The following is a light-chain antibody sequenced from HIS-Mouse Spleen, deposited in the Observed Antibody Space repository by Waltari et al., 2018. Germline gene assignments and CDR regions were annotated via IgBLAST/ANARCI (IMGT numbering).Light chain of an antibody. CDR1: SSHAGGYNY. V-gene: IGLV2-14*01. CDR3: SSYPSVWV. Sequence: QSALTHPASVSGSPGQSITISCTGTSSHAGGYNYASWYQQHPGNAPKLMVYEVSNRPSGVSNRFSGSKSGNTASLTISGLQAEDEADYYCSSYPSVWVFGGGTKLTVL. J-gene: IGLJ3*02. CDR2: EVS.